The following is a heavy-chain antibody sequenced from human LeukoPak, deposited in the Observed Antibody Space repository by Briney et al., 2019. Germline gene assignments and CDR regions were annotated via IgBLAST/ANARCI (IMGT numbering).Heavy chain of an antibody. CDR3: AKDSEPTWTFYFTS. CDR2: ISWNSGSR. CDR1: GFTFDDYA. Sequence: GGSLRLSCAASGFTFDDYAMHWVRQAPGKGLEWVSGISWNSGSRGYADSVRGRFTISRDNAKNSLYLEMNNLRLEDTAFYYCAKDSEPTWTFYFTSLGQGTLVTVSS. J-gene: IGHJ4*02. V-gene: IGHV3-9*01. D-gene: IGHD1-1*01.